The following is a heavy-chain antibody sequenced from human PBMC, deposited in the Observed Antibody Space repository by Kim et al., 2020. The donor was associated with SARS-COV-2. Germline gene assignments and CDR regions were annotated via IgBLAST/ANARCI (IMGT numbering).Heavy chain of an antibody. CDR3: ARHSTAGYSSSWYND. D-gene: IGHD6-13*01. Sequence: PALTSRFTISVDTSKNQFSLKLSPVTAADTAVYYCARHSTAGYSSSWYNDWGQGTLVTVSS. V-gene: IGHV4-59*08. J-gene: IGHJ4*02.